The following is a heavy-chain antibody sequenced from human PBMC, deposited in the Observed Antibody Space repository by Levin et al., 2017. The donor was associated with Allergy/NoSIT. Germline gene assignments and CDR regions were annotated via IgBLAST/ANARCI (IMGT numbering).Heavy chain of an antibody. V-gene: IGHV3-30*18. CDR1: GFTFSNSA. Sequence: GESLKISCAASGFTFSNSAMHWVRQAPGKGLEWVAVVSFDGSKKYYGDSVKGRFTISRDNSKNTLYLQMNSLRVEDTAMYYCAKDKYYHYYYGMDVWGQGTTVTVSS. CDR3: AKDKYYHYYYGMDV. CDR2: VSFDGSKK. J-gene: IGHJ6*02.